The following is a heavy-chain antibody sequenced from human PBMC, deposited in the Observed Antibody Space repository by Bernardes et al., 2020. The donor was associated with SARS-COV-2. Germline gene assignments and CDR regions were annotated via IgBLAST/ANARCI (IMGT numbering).Heavy chain of an antibody. Sequence: GGSLILSCAASGFTVSSNYMSWVRQAPGKGLEWVSVIYSGGSTYYADSVKGRFTISRDNSKNTLYLQMNSLRAEDTAVYYCARDLGPYGMDVWGQGTTVTVSS. CDR2: IYSGGST. CDR1: GFTVSSNY. CDR3: ARDLGPYGMDV. V-gene: IGHV3-66*01. J-gene: IGHJ6*02.